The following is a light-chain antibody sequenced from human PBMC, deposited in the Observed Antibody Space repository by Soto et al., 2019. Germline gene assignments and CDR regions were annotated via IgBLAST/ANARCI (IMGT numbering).Light chain of an antibody. CDR2: DDS. Sequence: QSVLTQPASVSGSPGQSITISCTGTSSDVGGYNYVSWYQQHPGKAPKLMIYDDSNRPSGVSNRFSGSKSGTSASLGISGLQTGDEADYYCGTWDSSLSAGVFGTGTKVTVL. CDR1: SSDVGGYNY. V-gene: IGLV2-14*01. CDR3: GTWDSSLSAGV. J-gene: IGLJ1*01.